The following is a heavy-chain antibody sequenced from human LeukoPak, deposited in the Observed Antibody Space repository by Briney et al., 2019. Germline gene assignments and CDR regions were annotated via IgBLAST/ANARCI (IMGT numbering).Heavy chain of an antibody. CDR3: ARVTHTELSTWFDP. CDR2: IIPIFGSS. J-gene: IGHJ5*02. CDR1: GGTFNNYA. V-gene: IGHV1-69*13. D-gene: IGHD5-18*01. Sequence: ASVKVSCKASGGTFNNYAINWVRQAPGQGLEWMGGIIPIFGSSNYAQKFQGRVTITADESTTTAYMELSSLRSEDTAVYYCARVTHTELSTWFDPWGQGTLVTVSS.